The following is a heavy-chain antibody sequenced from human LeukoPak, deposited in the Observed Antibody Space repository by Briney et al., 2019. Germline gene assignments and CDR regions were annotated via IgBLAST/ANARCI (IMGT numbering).Heavy chain of an antibody. J-gene: IGHJ4*02. CDR2: INSDGSST. V-gene: IGHV3-74*01. D-gene: IGHD3-3*01. Sequence: GGSLRLSCAASGFTFSSYWMHWVRQAPGKGLVWVSRINSDGSSTSYADSVKGRFTISRDNAKNTLYLQMNSLRAEDTAVYYCARDLGYDFWSGYYTSYDYSGQGTLVTVSS. CDR1: GFTFSSYW. CDR3: ARDLGYDFWSGYYTSYDY.